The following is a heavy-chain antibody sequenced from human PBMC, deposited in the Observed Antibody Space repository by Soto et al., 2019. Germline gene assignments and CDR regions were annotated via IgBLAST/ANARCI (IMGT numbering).Heavy chain of an antibody. J-gene: IGHJ6*02. CDR1: GGSISSSNW. Sequence: SETLSLTCAVSGGSISSSNWWSWVRQPPGKGLEWIGEIYHSGSTNYNPYLKSRVTISVDKSNNQFSLKLSSVTAADTAVYYCARDPGRGYSSSWLVGYYYYYGMDVWGQGTTVT. D-gene: IGHD6-13*01. V-gene: IGHV4-4*02. CDR2: IYHSGST. CDR3: ARDPGRGYSSSWLVGYYYYYGMDV.